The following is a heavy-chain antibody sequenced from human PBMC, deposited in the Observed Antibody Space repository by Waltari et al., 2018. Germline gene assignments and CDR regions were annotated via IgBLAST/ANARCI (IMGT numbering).Heavy chain of an antibody. CDR3: ARVYYAYDFWSGYHTFDY. D-gene: IGHD3-3*01. CDR2: MNPNSGNT. J-gene: IGHJ4*02. Sequence: QVQLVQSGAEVKKPGASVKVSCKASGYTFPSYDINWVRQATGQGLEWMGWMNPNSGNTGSAQKFQGRVTMTRNTSISTAYMELSSLRSEDTAVYYCARVYYAYDFWSGYHTFDYWGQGTLVTVSS. V-gene: IGHV1-8*01. CDR1: GYTFPSYD.